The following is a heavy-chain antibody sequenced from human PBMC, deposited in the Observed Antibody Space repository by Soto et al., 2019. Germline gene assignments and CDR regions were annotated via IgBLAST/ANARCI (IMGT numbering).Heavy chain of an antibody. CDR2: ISYDGTNR. V-gene: IGHV3-30-3*01. J-gene: IGHJ4*02. CDR3: ARESSSTVTTGGGGSAKDY. D-gene: IGHD4-17*01. CDR1: GLTFSNYA. Sequence: QVHLVESGGGVVQPGRSLRLSCAASGLTFSNYAMHWVLQAPGKGLEWGAFISYDGTNRCYPDSVKGRFTISRDNSKNTVYLQMNSLKTEDTAVYYCARESSSTVTTGGGGSAKDYWGQGTLVTVSS.